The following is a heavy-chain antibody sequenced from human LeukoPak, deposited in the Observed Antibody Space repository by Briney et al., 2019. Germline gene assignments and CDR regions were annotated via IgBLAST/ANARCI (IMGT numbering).Heavy chain of an antibody. D-gene: IGHD6-13*01. J-gene: IGHJ4*02. CDR2: IYYSGST. CDR3: ARHSMAAAQKAFDY. CDR1: GGSISSYY. V-gene: IGHV4-59*08. Sequence: SETLSLTCTVSGGSISSYYWSWIRQPPGKGLEWIGYIYYSGSTNYNPSLKSRVTISVDTSKNQFSLKLSSVTAADTAVYYRARHSMAAAQKAFDYWGQGTLVTVSS.